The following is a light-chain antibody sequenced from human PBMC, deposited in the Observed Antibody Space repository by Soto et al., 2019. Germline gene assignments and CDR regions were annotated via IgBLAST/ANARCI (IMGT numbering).Light chain of an antibody. J-gene: IGKJ1*01. Sequence: EIVLTQSPGTLSLSPGERATLSCRASQSLSSSYLAWYQQKPGQSPRLLIYGASSRATGIPDRFSGSGSGTGFTLTIRRLEPEDFAVYYCQHYGSSRWTVGQGTKVEIK. V-gene: IGKV3-20*01. CDR3: QHYGSSRWT. CDR2: GAS. CDR1: QSLSSSY.